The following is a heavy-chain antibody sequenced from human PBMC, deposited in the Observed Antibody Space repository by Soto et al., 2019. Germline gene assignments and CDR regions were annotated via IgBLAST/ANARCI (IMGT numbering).Heavy chain of an antibody. V-gene: IGHV3-11*01. Sequence: GGSLRLSCAASGFTFSDYYMSWIRQAPGKGLEWVSYISSGGFITYYADSVKGRFTTSWDKAKNSLYLQMNTLSANDTAVYYCATGVVPATKWGYYSYGLDVWGQGTTVTVSS. CDR2: ISSGGFIT. D-gene: IGHD2-2*01. CDR3: ATGVVPATKWGYYSYGLDV. CDR1: GFTFSDYY. J-gene: IGHJ6*02.